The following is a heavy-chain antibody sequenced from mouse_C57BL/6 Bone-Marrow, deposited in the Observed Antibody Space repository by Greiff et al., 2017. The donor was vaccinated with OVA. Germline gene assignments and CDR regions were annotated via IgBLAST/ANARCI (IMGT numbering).Heavy chain of an antibody. J-gene: IGHJ3*01. CDR3: ARWYYEGFAY. CDR1: GYTFTSYW. Sequence: HVQLQQSGAELVKPGASVKLSCKASGYTFTSYWMHWVKQRPGQGLEWIGMIHPNSGSTNYNEKFKSKATLTVDKSSSTAYMQLSSLTSEDSAVYYCARWYYEGFAYWGQGTLVTVSA. V-gene: IGHV1-64*01. D-gene: IGHD1-1*01. CDR2: IHPNSGST.